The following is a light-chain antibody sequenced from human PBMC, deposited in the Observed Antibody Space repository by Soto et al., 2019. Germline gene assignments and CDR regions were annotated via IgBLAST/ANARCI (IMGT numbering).Light chain of an antibody. J-gene: IGKJ3*01. Sequence: ARRVVGSDVSWYQQKPGQAPRLLIYAASNLDTGFPSRFRRRRSGTDFPLIITRLQLEAFALHYCQLHVTDTCTFGCGTKVDIK. CDR1: RVVGSD. CDR3: QLHVTDTCT. CDR2: AAS. V-gene: IGKV1-39*02.